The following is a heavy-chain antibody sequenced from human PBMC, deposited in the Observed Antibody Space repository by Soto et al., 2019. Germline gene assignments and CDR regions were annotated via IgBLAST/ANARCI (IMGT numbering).Heavy chain of an antibody. CDR2: IYYSGST. Sequence: QVQLQESGPGLVKPSQTLSLTCTVSGGSISSGGYYWSWIRQHPGKGLEWIGYIYYSGSTYYNPSLKSRVTISVDTSKNQFSLKLSSVTAADTAVYYCARDTSRYYYYYGMDVWGQGTKVTVSS. V-gene: IGHV4-31*03. J-gene: IGHJ6*02. D-gene: IGHD1-26*01. CDR3: ARDTSRYYYYYGMDV. CDR1: GGSISSGGYY.